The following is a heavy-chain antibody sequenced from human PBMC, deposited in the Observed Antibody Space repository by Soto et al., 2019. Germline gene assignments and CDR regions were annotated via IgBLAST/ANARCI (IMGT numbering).Heavy chain of an antibody. Sequence: GASVKVSCKASGYPFTIYAIHWVRQAPGQSLEWMGWINPGNGDTKYSQIFQGRVTITWDTSARTAYMDLSSMISEDTADYYCARDSSSSRSFDYWGQGAPVTVSS. J-gene: IGHJ4*02. CDR3: ARDSSSSRSFDY. CDR1: GYPFTIYA. D-gene: IGHD6-6*01. CDR2: INPGNGDT. V-gene: IGHV1-3*01.